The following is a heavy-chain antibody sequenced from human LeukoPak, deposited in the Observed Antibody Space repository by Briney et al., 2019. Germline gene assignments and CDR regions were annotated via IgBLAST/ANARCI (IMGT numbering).Heavy chain of an antibody. J-gene: IGHJ4*02. V-gene: IGHV1-2*02. D-gene: IGHD3-16*01. Sequence: ASVKVSCKASGYTFTGYYMHWVRQAPGQGLEWMGWINPNSGGTNYAQKFQGRVTMTRDTSITTAYMELSRLRSDDTAVYYCARVRYRLAETYIDYWGQGTLVTVSS. CDR2: INPNSGGT. CDR1: GYTFTGYY. CDR3: ARVRYRLAETYIDY.